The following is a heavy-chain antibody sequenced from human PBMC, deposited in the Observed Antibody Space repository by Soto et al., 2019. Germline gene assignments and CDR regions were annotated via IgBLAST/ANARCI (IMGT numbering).Heavy chain of an antibody. Sequence: SETLSLTCAFYVGSFSGYYWSWIRQPPGKGLEWIGEINHSGSTNYNPSLKSRVTISVDTSKNQFSLKLSSVTAADTAVYYCARGYGSGSYYPYWGQGTLVTVSS. J-gene: IGHJ4*02. CDR1: VGSFSGYY. CDR3: ARGYGSGSYYPY. V-gene: IGHV4-34*01. D-gene: IGHD3-10*01. CDR2: INHSGST.